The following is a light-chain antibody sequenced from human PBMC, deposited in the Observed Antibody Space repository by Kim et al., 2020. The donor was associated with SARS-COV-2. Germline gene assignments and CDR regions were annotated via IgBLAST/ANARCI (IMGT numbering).Light chain of an antibody. CDR1: TGAVTTDSY. CDR2: NTD. V-gene: IGLV7-43*01. Sequence: PEGTFTLTCASSTGAVTTDSYPNWFQQTPGQAPRALIYNTDKRHSWTPARFSGSLLGGKAALTLSGVQPEDEAEYYCMIYYGGVYVFGTGTKVTVL. CDR3: MIYYGGVYV. J-gene: IGLJ1*01.